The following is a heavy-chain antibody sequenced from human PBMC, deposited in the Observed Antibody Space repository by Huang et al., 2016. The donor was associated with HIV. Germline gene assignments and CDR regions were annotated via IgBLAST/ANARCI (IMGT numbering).Heavy chain of an antibody. Sequence: QVQLVQSGAEVKRPGASLKVSCKTSGFTFTNYGFSWVRQAPGQGLEWLGWGSANSGDMNEEVKFEGRVAMTTDTTSGTAYMELRRLTSDDTATYYCVRESLYFGDFLFDHWGQGTPVTVSA. J-gene: IGHJ4*02. D-gene: IGHD3-10*01. CDR3: VRESLYFGDFLFDH. CDR2: GSANSGDM. V-gene: IGHV1-18*04. CDR1: GFTFTNYG.